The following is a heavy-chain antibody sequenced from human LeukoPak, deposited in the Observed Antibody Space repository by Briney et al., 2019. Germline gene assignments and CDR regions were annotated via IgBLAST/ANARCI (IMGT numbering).Heavy chain of an antibody. CDR1: GGSISSYY. CDR2: IYSSGST. V-gene: IGHV4-59*08. D-gene: IGHD3-10*01. J-gene: IGHJ4*02. Sequence: PSETLSLTCTVSGGSISSYYWSWVRQPPGKGLEWIGYIYSSGSTNYSPSLMSRITISVDTSKNQFSLNLSSVTAADTAVYYCARPTYYYASGDYYFDYWGRGTLVTVPS. CDR3: ARPTYYYASGDYYFDY.